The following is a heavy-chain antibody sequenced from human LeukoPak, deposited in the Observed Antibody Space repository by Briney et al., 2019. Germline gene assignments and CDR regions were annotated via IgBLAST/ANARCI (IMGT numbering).Heavy chain of an antibody. D-gene: IGHD5-24*01. CDR3: ASLPPLVGYNDYYYYGMDV. V-gene: IGHV1-69*13. CDR1: GGTFSSYA. Sequence: SVKVSCKASGGTFSSYAISWARQAPGQGLEWMGGIIPIFGTANYAQKFQGRVTITADESTSTAYMELSSLRSEDTAVYYCASLPPLVGYNDYYYYGMDVWGQGTTVTVSS. CDR2: IIPIFGTA. J-gene: IGHJ6*02.